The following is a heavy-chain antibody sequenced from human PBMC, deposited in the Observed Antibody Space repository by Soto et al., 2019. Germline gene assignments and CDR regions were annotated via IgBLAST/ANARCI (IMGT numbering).Heavy chain of an antibody. CDR2: INHSGST. V-gene: IGHV4-34*01. D-gene: IGHD5-18*01. CDR3: ASGYSYGRWDY. CDR1: GGSFSGYY. J-gene: IGHJ4*02. Sequence: SETLSLTCAVYGGSFSGYYWSWIRQPPGKGLEWIGEINHSGSTNYNPSLKSRVTISVDTSKNQFSLKLSSVTAADTAVYYCASGYSYGRWDYWGQGTLVTVSS.